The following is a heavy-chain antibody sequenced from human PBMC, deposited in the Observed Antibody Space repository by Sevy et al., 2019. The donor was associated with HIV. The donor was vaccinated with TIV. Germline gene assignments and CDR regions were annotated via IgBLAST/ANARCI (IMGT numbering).Heavy chain of an antibody. J-gene: IGHJ6*02. V-gene: IGHV1-2*02. Sequence: ASVKVSCKASGYTFTDYYIHWVRQAPGQGLEWMGWINPKSGGTNYAQKFHGRVTITRDTSISTAYMELSRLRSDDTAVYYCARVVEPAGIDPSYYGVDVWGPGATVTVSS. D-gene: IGHD2-2*02. CDR3: ARVVEPAGIDPSYYGVDV. CDR2: INPKSGGT. CDR1: GYTFTDYY.